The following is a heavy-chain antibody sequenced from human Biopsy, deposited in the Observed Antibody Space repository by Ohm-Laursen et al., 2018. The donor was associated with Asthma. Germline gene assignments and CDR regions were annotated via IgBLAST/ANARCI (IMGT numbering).Heavy chain of an antibody. Sequence: ASVKVSCKSLGGTFNAYVIGWVRQAPGQGLEWMGGINSVFGTTTYPQKFQDRVTITADDSTSTVYMELSSLRSEDTAVYYCAREAGSCISRTCYSLDFWGQGTLVTVSS. CDR1: GGTFNAYV. D-gene: IGHD2-2*01. CDR2: INSVFGTT. J-gene: IGHJ4*02. CDR3: AREAGSCISRTCYSLDF. V-gene: IGHV1-69*13.